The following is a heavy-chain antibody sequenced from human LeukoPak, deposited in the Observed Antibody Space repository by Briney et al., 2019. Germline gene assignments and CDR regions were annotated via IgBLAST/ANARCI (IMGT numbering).Heavy chain of an antibody. CDR2: THYSGAT. J-gene: IGHJ5*02. Sequence: SETLSLTCTVSGGSISSYYWSWLRQPPGKGLEYIGYTHYSGATNYNPSLKSRVTISVDTSKNQFSLKLSSVTAADTAVYYCARAALTVSKGGDWFDPWGQGTLVTVSS. CDR3: ARAALTVSKGGDWFDP. D-gene: IGHD4-17*01. V-gene: IGHV4-59*01. CDR1: GGSISSYY.